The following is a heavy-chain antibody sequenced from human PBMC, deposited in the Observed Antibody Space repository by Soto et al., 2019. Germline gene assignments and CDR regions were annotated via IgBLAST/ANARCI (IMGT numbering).Heavy chain of an antibody. CDR1: GFTFSSYA. V-gene: IGHV3-23*01. D-gene: IGHD1-1*01. CDR3: AKDPLYNWNDEVSYYYYMDV. CDR2: VSRSGANT. J-gene: IGHJ6*03. Sequence: GSMKLSSAASGFTFSSYARDGVFQAPGKGLEWVSTVSRSGANTYYADSLKGRFTISRDNSKNTLYLQMNSLRAEDTAVYFCAKDPLYNWNDEVSYYYYMDVWGKGTTVTL.